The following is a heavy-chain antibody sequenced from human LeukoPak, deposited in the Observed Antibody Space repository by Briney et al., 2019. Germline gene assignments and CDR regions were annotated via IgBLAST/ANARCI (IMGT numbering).Heavy chain of an antibody. Sequence: ASVKVSCKASGYTFTGYYMHWVRQAPGQGLEWMGRINPNSGGTNYAQKFQGRGTMTRDTSISTAYMELSRLRSDDTAVYYCARDLSGSGSYYGYWGQGTLVTVSS. CDR2: INPNSGGT. V-gene: IGHV1-2*06. CDR3: ARDLSGSGSYYGY. J-gene: IGHJ4*02. CDR1: GYTFTGYY. D-gene: IGHD3-10*01.